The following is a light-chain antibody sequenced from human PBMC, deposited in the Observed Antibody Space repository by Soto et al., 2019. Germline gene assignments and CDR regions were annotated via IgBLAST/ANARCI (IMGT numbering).Light chain of an antibody. V-gene: IGKV3-20*01. CDR3: QRYCSYCN. Sequence: ELVLTQSPGTLSLSPGERATLSCRASQSVSSSYLAWYQQKPGQAPRHLIYGASSRATLIPDRFSGSGSARGFPVTISRLEPEDFAVYYCQRYCSYCNFGHG. CDR2: GAS. CDR1: QSVSSSY. J-gene: IGKJ3*01.